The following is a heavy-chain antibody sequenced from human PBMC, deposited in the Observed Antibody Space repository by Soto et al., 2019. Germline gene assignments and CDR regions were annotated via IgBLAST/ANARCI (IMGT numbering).Heavy chain of an antibody. CDR2: INHSGST. CDR1: GGSFSGYY. J-gene: IGHJ4*02. D-gene: IGHD3-22*01. Sequence: SETLSLTCAVYGGSFSGYYWSWIRQPPGKGLEWIGEINHSGSTNYNPSLKSRVTISVDTSKNQFSLKLSSVTAADTAVYYCASFYYDSKGIRYFDYWGQATLVTVSS. V-gene: IGHV4-34*01. CDR3: ASFYYDSKGIRYFDY.